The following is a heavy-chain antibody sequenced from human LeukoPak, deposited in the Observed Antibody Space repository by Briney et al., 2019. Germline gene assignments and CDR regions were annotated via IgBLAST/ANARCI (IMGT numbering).Heavy chain of an antibody. V-gene: IGHV4-59*01. CDR3: AAMTTVTMYSYFFDS. J-gene: IGHJ4*02. Sequence: PSETLSLTCSVSGGSISSDYWSWIRQPPGKGLEWVAFISYSGSPDYNPSLKSRVTISVDSSTNHFSLRLTSVTAADTAIYYCAAMTTVTMYSYFFDSWGQGTLLTVSS. CDR2: ISYSGSP. D-gene: IGHD4-17*01. CDR1: GGSISSDY.